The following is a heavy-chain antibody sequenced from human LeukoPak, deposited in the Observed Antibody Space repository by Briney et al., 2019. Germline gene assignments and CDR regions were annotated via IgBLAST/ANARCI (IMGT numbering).Heavy chain of an antibody. V-gene: IGHV4-59*05. CDR1: GGSISSYY. CDR2: IYYSGST. J-gene: IGHJ4*02. D-gene: IGHD3-22*01. Sequence: PSETLSLTCTVSGGSISSYYWSWIRQPPGKGLEWIGSIYYSGSTYYNPSLKSRVTISVDTSKNQFSLKLSSVTAADTAVYYCARQTMYYYDSSGYYVGGFPYYFDYWGQGAQVTVSS. CDR3: ARQTMYYYDSSGYYVGGFPYYFDY.